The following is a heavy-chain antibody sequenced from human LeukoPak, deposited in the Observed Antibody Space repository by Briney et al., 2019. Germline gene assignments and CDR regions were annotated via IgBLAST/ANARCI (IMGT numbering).Heavy chain of an antibody. D-gene: IGHD3-22*01. Sequence: GASVKVSCKASGYTFTGYYIHWLRQAPGQGLEWMGWINPNSGDTNFAQKFQGRVTMTRDTSINTAYMELSRLTSDDTAVFYCARGYYDSSDFEYFHHWGQGTLVTVSS. J-gene: IGHJ1*01. CDR2: INPNSGDT. V-gene: IGHV1-2*02. CDR3: ARGYYDSSDFEYFHH. CDR1: GYTFTGYY.